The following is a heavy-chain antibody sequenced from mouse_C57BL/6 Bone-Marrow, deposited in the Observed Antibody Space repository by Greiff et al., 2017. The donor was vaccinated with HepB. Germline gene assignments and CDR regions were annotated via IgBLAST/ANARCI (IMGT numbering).Heavy chain of an antibody. J-gene: IGHJ3*01. D-gene: IGHD2-1*01. CDR3: ASNYEGWFAY. V-gene: IGHV5-17*01. Sequence: EVKVVESGGGLVKPGGSLKLSCAASGFTFSDYGMHWVRQAPEKGLEWVAYISSGSSTIYYADTVKGRFTLSRDNPKNTLFLQMTSLRSEDTAMYYCASNYEGWFAYWGQGTLVTVSA. CDR2: ISSGSSTI. CDR1: GFTFSDYG.